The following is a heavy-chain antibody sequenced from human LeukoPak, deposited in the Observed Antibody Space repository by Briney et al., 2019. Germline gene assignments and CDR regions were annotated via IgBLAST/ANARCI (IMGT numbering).Heavy chain of an antibody. Sequence: PGGSLRLSCAASGFTFSSYAMHWVRQAPGKGLEWVAAISYDGSNKYYADSVKGRFTISRDNSKNTLYLQMNSLRAEDTAVYYCARGLGYYDSSGYYSFDPWGQGTLVTVSS. CDR2: ISYDGSNK. CDR1: GFTFSSYA. CDR3: ARGLGYYDSSGYYSFDP. V-gene: IGHV3-30-3*01. J-gene: IGHJ5*02. D-gene: IGHD3-22*01.